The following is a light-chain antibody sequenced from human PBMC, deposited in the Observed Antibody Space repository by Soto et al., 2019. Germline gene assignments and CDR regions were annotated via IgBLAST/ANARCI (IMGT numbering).Light chain of an antibody. Sequence: DIQRNESPSSLSASVGYRVTITCGASQRVNNYLNWYQQKPGEAPKLLISAASSLQIGVPSRFGGSGSGTDFTLTISRLQHGDSAVYYCQQYGISTGTFCQGTKVDIK. V-gene: IGKV1-39*01. CDR3: QQYGISTGT. J-gene: IGKJ1*01. CDR1: QRVNNY. CDR2: AAS.